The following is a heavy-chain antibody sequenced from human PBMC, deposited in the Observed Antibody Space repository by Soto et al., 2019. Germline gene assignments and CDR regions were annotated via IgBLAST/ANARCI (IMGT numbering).Heavy chain of an antibody. CDR3: ARDDRYSSSGKFDY. V-gene: IGHV1-69*13. D-gene: IGHD6-13*01. Sequence: SVKVSCKASGGTLSSYAISWVRQAPGQGLEWMGGIIPIFGTANYAQKFQGRVTITADESTTTAYMELSSLRSEDTAVYYCARDDRYSSSGKFDYWGQGTLVTVSS. CDR1: GGTLSSYA. J-gene: IGHJ4*02. CDR2: IIPIFGTA.